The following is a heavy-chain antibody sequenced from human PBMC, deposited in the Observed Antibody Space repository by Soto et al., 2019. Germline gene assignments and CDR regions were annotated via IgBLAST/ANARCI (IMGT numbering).Heavy chain of an antibody. CDR3: ARDLSSGYQTFYFDY. Sequence: SETLSLTCKVSGYLINSGYSWGWIRQSPGKGLEWIGSTSYDGKSYYKPSLKGRVVMSVDLANNQFSLRLRSVTAADTAVYYCARDLSSGYQTFYFDYWGQGTPVTVSS. V-gene: IGHV4-38-2*02. CDR1: GYLINSGYS. CDR2: TSYDGKS. J-gene: IGHJ4*01. D-gene: IGHD3-22*01.